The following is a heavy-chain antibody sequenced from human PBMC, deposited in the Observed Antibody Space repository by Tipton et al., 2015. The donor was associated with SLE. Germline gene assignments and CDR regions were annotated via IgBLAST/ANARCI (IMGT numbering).Heavy chain of an antibody. D-gene: IGHD2-15*01. CDR3: ARGSVVADDY. J-gene: IGHJ4*02. CDR1: GGSISAYY. Sequence: TLSLTCAVYGGSISAYYWSWIRQPPGKGLEWIGYIHYSRDTNYNPSLKSRVTISVDTSKNQLSLKLTSVTAADTAVYYCARGSVVADDYWGQGTLVTVSS. CDR2: IHYSRDT. V-gene: IGHV4-59*01.